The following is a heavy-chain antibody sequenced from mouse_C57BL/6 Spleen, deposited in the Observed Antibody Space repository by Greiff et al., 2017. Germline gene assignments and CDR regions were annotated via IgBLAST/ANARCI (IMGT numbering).Heavy chain of an antibody. V-gene: IGHV5-9*01. D-gene: IGHD4-1*01. CDR2: ISGGGGNT. CDR1: GFTFSSYT. CDR3: ARHQPPNWGYYFDY. Sequence: EVQLVESGGGLVKPGGSLKLSCAASGFTFSSYTMSWVRQTPEKRLEWVATISGGGGNTYYPDSVKGRFTISRDNAKNTLYLQMSSLRSEDTALYYCARHQPPNWGYYFDYWGQGTTLTVSS. J-gene: IGHJ2*01.